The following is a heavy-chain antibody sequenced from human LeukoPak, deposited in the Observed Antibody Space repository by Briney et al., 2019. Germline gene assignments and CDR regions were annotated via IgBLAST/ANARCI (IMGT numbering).Heavy chain of an antibody. J-gene: IGHJ5*02. CDR2: INTNTGNP. CDR1: GYTFTSYA. D-gene: IGHD2-2*01. V-gene: IGHV7-4-1*02. Sequence: ASVKVSCKASGYTFTSYAMNWMRQAPGQGLEWMGWINTNTGNPTYAQGFTGRFVFSLDTSVSTAYLQISSLKAEDTAVYYCARIVVVPAAIFGWFDPWGQGTLVTVSS. CDR3: ARIVVVPAAIFGWFDP.